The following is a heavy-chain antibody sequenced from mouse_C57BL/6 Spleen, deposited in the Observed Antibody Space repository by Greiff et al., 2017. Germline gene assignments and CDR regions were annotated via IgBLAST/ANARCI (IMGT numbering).Heavy chain of an antibody. J-gene: IGHJ4*01. D-gene: IGHD1-1*01. Sequence: QVQLQQPGAELVRPGSSVKLSCKASGYTFTSYWMDWVKQRPGQGLEWIGNIYPSDSETHYNQKFKDKATLTVDKSYSTAYMQLSSLTSEDSAVYYCARLGIYYGSSYDAMDYWGQGTSVTVSS. CDR3: ARLGIYYGSSYDAMDY. CDR1: GYTFTSYW. CDR2: IYPSDSET. V-gene: IGHV1-61*01.